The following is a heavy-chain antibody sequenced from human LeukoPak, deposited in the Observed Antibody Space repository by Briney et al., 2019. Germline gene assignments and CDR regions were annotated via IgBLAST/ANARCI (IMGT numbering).Heavy chain of an antibody. CDR3: ARISMARYYYGMDV. CDR2: IDWDDDK. V-gene: IGHV2-70*11. CDR1: GFSLSTSGMC. J-gene: IGHJ6*02. Sequence: SGPTLVKPTQTLTLTCTFSGFSLSTSGMCVSWIRQPPGKALEWLARIDWDDDKYYSTSLKTRLTISKDTSKNQVVLTMTNMDPVDTATYYCARISMARYYYGMDVWGQGTTVTVSS. D-gene: IGHD2/OR15-2a*01.